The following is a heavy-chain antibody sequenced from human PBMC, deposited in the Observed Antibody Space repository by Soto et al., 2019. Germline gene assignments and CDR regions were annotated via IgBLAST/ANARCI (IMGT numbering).Heavy chain of an antibody. Sequence: GGSLRLSCAASGFAFRSYGMHWVRQAPGKGLEWVALISHDGHNKDYEESVQGRFTISRDNSKNILYLQMNSLRPEETAMYFCAKDLSQIRLMYSFEYWGQGTPVTVSS. CDR2: ISHDGHNK. V-gene: IGHV3-30*18. CDR1: GFAFRSYG. CDR3: AKDLSQIRLMYSFEY. D-gene: IGHD2-8*01. J-gene: IGHJ4*02.